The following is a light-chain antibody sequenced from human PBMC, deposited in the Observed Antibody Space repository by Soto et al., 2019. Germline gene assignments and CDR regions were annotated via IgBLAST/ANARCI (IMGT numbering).Light chain of an antibody. CDR2: DAS. J-gene: IGKJ4*01. Sequence: EVVMTQSPATLSVSPGERVTFSCRASQSVTTNLAWYQHKPGQSPRLLISDASTGASGIPPRFSGSGSGTEFTITIDRLQSADFAVSYCQQYDRWPVTFGGGTKVEIK. CDR1: QSVTTN. V-gene: IGKV3-15*01. CDR3: QQYDRWPVT.